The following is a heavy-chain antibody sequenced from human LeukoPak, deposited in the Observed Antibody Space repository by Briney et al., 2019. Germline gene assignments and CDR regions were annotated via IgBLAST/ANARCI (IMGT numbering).Heavy chain of an antibody. CDR2: INPNSGNT. CDR3: ARGAPYYDSSGYPIDY. J-gene: IGHJ4*02. Sequence: ASMKVSCKTSEYTFIEHYIQWVRQAPGQGFEWIGWINPNSGNTGYAQKFQGRVTMTSNTSIRTAYMELSSLRSEDTAVYYCARGAPYYDSSGYPIDYWGQGTLVTVSS. V-gene: IGHV1-8*01. CDR1: EYTFIEHY. D-gene: IGHD3-22*01.